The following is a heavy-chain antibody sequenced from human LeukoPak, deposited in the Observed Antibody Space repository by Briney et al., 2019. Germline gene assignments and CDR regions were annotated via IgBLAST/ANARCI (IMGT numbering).Heavy chain of an antibody. Sequence: GESLKMSCKGSGYSFTNYWIGWVRQMPGKGLEWMGIIYTGDSDTRYNPSFQGQVTISADKSISTAYLQWSSLKASDTAMSYCARPVAGTFDYWGQGTLVTVS. CDR2: IYTGDSDT. CDR3: ARPVAGTFDY. CDR1: GYSFTNYW. V-gene: IGHV5-51*01. D-gene: IGHD6-19*01. J-gene: IGHJ4*02.